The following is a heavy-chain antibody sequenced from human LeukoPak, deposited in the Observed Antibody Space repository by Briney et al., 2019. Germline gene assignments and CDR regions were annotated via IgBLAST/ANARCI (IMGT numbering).Heavy chain of an antibody. D-gene: IGHD4-17*01. CDR3: ARSDYGDYASAFDI. V-gene: IGHV3-7*01. Sequence: PGGSLRLSCAASGFTFSSYWMSWVRQAPGKGLEWVANIKQDGSEKYYVDSVKGRFTISRDNAKNSLYLQMNSLRAEDTAVYYCARSDYGDYASAFDIWGQGTMVTVSS. CDR1: GFTFSSYW. CDR2: IKQDGSEK. J-gene: IGHJ3*02.